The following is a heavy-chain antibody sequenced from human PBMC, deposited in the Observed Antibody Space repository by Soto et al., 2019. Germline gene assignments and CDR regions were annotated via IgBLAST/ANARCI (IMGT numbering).Heavy chain of an antibody. J-gene: IGHJ4*02. V-gene: IGHV3-48*03. CDR1: GFTFNDFE. CDR2: IDGSGTTK. Sequence: EVQLLESGGGLVQPGGSLRLSCGVSGFTFNDFEMNWVRQAPGKGLEWLAYIDGSGTTKKYADSVRGRFTISRDNPNNSLVLQMSSLSAEDTAIYYCARGFGRFNYWGQGTLVSVSS. CDR3: ARGFGRFNY. D-gene: IGHD3-10*01.